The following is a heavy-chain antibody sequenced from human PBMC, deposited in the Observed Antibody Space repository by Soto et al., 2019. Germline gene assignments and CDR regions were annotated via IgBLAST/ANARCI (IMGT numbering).Heavy chain of an antibody. J-gene: IGHJ4*02. CDR3: ARDGTIKYTGFDY. CDR1: GYTFTSYY. CDR2: INPSGGST. Sequence: ASVKVSCKASGYTFTSYYMHWVRQAPGQGLEWMGIINPSGGSTNYAQKFQGRVTMTRDTSISTAYMELSRLRSDDTAVYYCARDGTIKYTGFDYWGQGTLVTVSS. V-gene: IGHV1-2*02. D-gene: IGHD1-26*01.